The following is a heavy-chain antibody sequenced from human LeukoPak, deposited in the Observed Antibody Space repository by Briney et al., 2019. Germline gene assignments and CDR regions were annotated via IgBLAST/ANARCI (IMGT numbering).Heavy chain of an antibody. CDR2: IYYSENT. CDR3: ARRDYGDFRFDP. Sequence: SETLSLTCTVSGVSISSYYWSWIRQPPGKGLEWIGYIYYSENTNYNSSLKSRVTISEDTSKNQFSLKLTSVTAADTAVYYCARRDYGDFRFDPWGQGTLVTVSS. J-gene: IGHJ5*02. V-gene: IGHV4-59*08. D-gene: IGHD4-17*01. CDR1: GVSISSYY.